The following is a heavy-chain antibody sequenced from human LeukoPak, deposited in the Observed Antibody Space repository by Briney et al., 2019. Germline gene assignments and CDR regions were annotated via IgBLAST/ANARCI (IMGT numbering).Heavy chain of an antibody. CDR1: GFTFSSYS. D-gene: IGHD3-3*01. CDR2: ISSSSSTI. V-gene: IGHV3-48*01. CDR3: ARKYYDFWSGSPFMDV. Sequence: PGGSLRLSCAASGFTFSSYSMNWVRQAPGKGLEWVSYISSSSSTIYYADSVKGRFTISRDNAKNSLYLQMNSLRAEDTAVYYCARKYYDFWSGSPFMDVWGKGTTVTVSS. J-gene: IGHJ6*04.